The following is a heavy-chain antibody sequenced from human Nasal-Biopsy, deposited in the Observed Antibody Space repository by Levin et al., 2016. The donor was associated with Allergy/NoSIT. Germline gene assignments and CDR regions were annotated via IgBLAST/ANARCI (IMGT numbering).Heavy chain of an antibody. D-gene: IGHD3-10*01. J-gene: IGHJ4*02. V-gene: IGHV3-23*01. Sequence: GESLKISCVASGLSIDGYPMSWVRQAPGKGLEWVSGISGSGSNTYYVDSVKGRFTISRDNSKNTLYLQMNSLRADDTAVYYCTKDRRAYSYGSEDWGRGSRVTVSS. CDR3: TKDRRAYSYGSED. CDR2: ISGSGSNT. CDR1: GLSIDGYP.